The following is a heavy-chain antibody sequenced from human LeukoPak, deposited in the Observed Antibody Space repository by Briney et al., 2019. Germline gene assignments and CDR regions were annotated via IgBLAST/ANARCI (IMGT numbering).Heavy chain of an antibody. CDR2: ISGSGGST. V-gene: IGHV3-23*01. D-gene: IGHD3-22*01. Sequence: GGSLRLSCAASGFTFSSYAMSWVRQAPGKGLEWVSAISGSGGSTYYADSVKGRFTISRDNSKNTLYLQMNSLRAEDTALYYCAKDYSAYYYDSSGPLFDYWGQGTLVTVSS. CDR1: GFTFSSYA. CDR3: AKDYSAYYYDSSGPLFDY. J-gene: IGHJ4*02.